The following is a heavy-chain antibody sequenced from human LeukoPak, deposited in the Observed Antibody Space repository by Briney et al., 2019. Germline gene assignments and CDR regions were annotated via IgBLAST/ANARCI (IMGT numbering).Heavy chain of an antibody. Sequence: GGSLRLSCAASGFSFRSYWMSWVRQAPGKGLEWVANIHQDGNEKYYVDSVTGRFAISRDNAKNSVYLQMSSLRVEDTAVYYCATDSGVFDYWGQGILVTVSS. CDR2: IHQDGNEK. CDR3: ATDSGVFDY. CDR1: GFSFRSYW. J-gene: IGHJ4*02. D-gene: IGHD1-26*01. V-gene: IGHV3-7*05.